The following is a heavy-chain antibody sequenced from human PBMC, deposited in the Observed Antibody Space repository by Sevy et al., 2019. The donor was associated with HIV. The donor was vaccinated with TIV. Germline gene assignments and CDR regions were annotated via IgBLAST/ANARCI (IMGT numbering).Heavy chain of an antibody. CDR2: IHYSGST. Sequence: SETLSLTCTVSGSSINSGGYYWNWIRHHPGKGLEWTGYIHYSGSTYYNTSLKSRITISLDTSKNQFSRKVTSVTAADTAVHYCAGETEPGTIHWGQGALVTVSS. J-gene: IGHJ4*02. CDR3: AGETEPGTIH. CDR1: GSSINSGGYY. V-gene: IGHV4-31*03. D-gene: IGHD6-13*01.